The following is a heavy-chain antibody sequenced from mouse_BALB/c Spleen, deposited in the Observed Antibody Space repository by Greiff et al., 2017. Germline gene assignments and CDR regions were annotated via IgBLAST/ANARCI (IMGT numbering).Heavy chain of an antibody. CDR2: ISSGSSTI. CDR3: ARSDYYGSRNWYFDV. Sequence: EVKLMESGGGLVQPGGSRKLSCAASGFTFSSFGMHWVRQAPEKGLEWVAYISSGSSTIYYADTVKGRFTISRDNPKNTLFLQMTSLRSEDTAMYYCARSDYYGSRNWYFDVWGAGTTVTVAS. D-gene: IGHD1-1*01. J-gene: IGHJ1*01. CDR1: GFTFSSFG. V-gene: IGHV5-17*02.